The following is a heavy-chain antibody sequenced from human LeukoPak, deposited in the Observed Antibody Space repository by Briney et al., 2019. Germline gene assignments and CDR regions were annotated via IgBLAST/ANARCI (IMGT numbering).Heavy chain of an antibody. V-gene: IGHV3-21*01. D-gene: IGHD3-22*01. CDR2: ISSSSSYI. CDR1: GFTFSSYS. CDR3: ARDHAAYYDSSGYQTPHAFDI. Sequence: GSLRLSCAASGFTFSSYSMNWVRQAPGKGLEWVSSISSSSSYIYYADSVKGRFTISRDNAKNSLYLQMNSLRAEDTAVYYCARDHAAYYDSSGYQTPHAFDIWGQGTMVTVSS. J-gene: IGHJ3*02.